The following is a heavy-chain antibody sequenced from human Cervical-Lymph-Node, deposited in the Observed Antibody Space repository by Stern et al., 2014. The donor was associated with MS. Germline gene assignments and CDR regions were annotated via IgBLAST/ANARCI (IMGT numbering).Heavy chain of an antibody. J-gene: IGHJ4*02. D-gene: IGHD5-24*01. V-gene: IGHV3-33*01. CDR1: GFTFSSYG. Sequence: QVQLVQSGGGVVQPGTSLRLSCAASGFTFSSYGMHWVRQAPGQGLEWVALAWYGGSTAYYTNSVKGRFTIYTDNSKNTLSLQMNSLTAEDTAVYYCARGHIPYAYNYLFDYWGQGTLVTVSS. CDR3: ARGHIPYAYNYLFDY. CDR2: AWYGGSTA.